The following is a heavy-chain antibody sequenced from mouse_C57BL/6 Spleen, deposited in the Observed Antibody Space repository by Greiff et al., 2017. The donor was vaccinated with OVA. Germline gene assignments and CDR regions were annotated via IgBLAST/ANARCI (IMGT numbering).Heavy chain of an antibody. CDR2: IYIGNGYT. J-gene: IGHJ2*01. D-gene: IGHD1-1*01. V-gene: IGHV1-58*01. CDR1: GYTFTSYG. CDR3: ARSIAITTVVARDYFDY. Sequence: SGAELVRPGSSVKMSCKTSGYTFTSYGINWVKQRPGQGLEWIGYIYIGNGYTEYNEKFKGKATLTSDTSSSTAYMQLSSLTSEDSAIYFCARSIAITTVVARDYFDYWGQGTTLTVSS.